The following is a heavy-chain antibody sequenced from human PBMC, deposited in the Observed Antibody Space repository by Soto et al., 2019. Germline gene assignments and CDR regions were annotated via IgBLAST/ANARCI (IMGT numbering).Heavy chain of an antibody. V-gene: IGHV3-33*01. J-gene: IGHJ3*01. CDR1: GFSFSTYG. D-gene: IGHD2-15*01. CDR2: IWYDGSNK. CDR3: ARDSCGGGSCLDM. Sequence: GGSLRLSCAASGFSFSTYGFHWVRQAPGKGLEWVAVIWYDGSNKYYADSVRDRFTISRDDSKKTLYLQMNSLRAEDTALFYCARDSCGGGSCLDMWGQGTMVTVSS.